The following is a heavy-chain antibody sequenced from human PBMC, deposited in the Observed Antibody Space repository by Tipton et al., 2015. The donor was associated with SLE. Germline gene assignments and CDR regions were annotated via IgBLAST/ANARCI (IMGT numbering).Heavy chain of an antibody. CDR1: GFTFSSYA. V-gene: IGHV3-23*01. D-gene: IGHD6-19*01. J-gene: IGHJ4*02. Sequence: SLRLSCAASGFTFSSYAMSWVRQAPGKGLEWVSAISGSGGSTYYADSVKGRFTISRDNSKNTAYLQMDSLTTEDTAVYFCAKVRQWLVPNFDSWGQGTLVIVSS. CDR3: AKVRQWLVPNFDS. CDR2: ISGSGGST.